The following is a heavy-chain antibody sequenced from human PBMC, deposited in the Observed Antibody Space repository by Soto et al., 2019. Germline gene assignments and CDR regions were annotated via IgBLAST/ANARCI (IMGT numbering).Heavy chain of an antibody. CDR2: IYYSGST. Sequence: QLQLQESGPGLVKPSETLSLTCTVSGGSISSSSYYWGWIRQPPGKGLEWIGSIYYSGSTYYNPSLKSRVTISVDTSKNQFSLKLSSVTAADTAVYYCARQKYSSGWPADYWGQGTLITVSS. CDR1: GGSISSSSYY. D-gene: IGHD6-19*01. V-gene: IGHV4-39*01. J-gene: IGHJ4*02. CDR3: ARQKYSSGWPADY.